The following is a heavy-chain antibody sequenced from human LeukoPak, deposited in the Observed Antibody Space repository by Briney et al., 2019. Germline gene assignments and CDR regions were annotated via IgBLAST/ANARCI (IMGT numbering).Heavy chain of an antibody. Sequence: SETLSLTCTVSGGSISNYYWSWIRQPPGKGLEWIGYIFYSGSTNYNPSLKSRVTISVDTSKNQFSLKLSSVTAADTAVYYCARQWLVQGNNWFDPWGQGTLVTVSS. CDR1: GGSISNYY. V-gene: IGHV4-59*12. CDR2: IFYSGST. CDR3: ARQWLVQGNNWFDP. J-gene: IGHJ5*02. D-gene: IGHD6-19*01.